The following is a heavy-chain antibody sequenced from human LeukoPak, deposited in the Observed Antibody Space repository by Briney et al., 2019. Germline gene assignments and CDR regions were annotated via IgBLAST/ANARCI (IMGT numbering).Heavy chain of an antibody. CDR3: ATDYYDSSGLGNAFDI. D-gene: IGHD3-22*01. V-gene: IGHV4-39*07. CDR2: IYYSGST. Sequence: SETLSLTCTVSGGSISSSSYYWGWIRQPPGKGLEWIGSIYYSGSTYYNPSLKSRVTISVDTSKNQFSLKLSSVTAADTAVYYCATDYYDSSGLGNAFDIWGQGTMVTVSS. J-gene: IGHJ3*02. CDR1: GGSISSSSYY.